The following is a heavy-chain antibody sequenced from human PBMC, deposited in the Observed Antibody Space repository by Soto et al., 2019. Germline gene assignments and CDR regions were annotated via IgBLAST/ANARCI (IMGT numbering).Heavy chain of an antibody. CDR3: ATRGGRLVDGPFDI. Sequence: PWETLSLTCTVSGGSISSYYWSWIRQPPGKGLEWIGYIYYSGSTNYNPSLKSRVTISVDTSKNQFSLKLSSVTAADTAVYYCATRGGRLVDGPFDIWGQGRMVT. V-gene: IGHV4-59*08. CDR2: IYYSGST. J-gene: IGHJ3*02. CDR1: GGSISSYY. D-gene: IGHD2-2*01.